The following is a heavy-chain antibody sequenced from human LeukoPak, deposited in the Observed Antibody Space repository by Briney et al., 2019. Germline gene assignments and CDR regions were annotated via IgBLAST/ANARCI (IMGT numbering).Heavy chain of an antibody. V-gene: IGHV3-7*03. Sequence: GGSLRLTCAASGFTFSSYWMNWARQAPGKGLEWAASINHNGNVNYYVDSVKGRFTISRDNAKNSLYLQMSNLRAEDTAVYFCARGGGLDVWGQGATVTVSS. CDR1: GFTFSSYW. D-gene: IGHD3-16*01. CDR3: ARGGGLDV. J-gene: IGHJ6*02. CDR2: INHNGNVN.